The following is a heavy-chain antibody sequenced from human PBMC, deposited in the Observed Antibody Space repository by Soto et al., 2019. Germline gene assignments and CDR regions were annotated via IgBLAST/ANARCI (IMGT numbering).Heavy chain of an antibody. CDR3: TRVSGAFDI. Sequence: ASVKVSCKASGYTFTSYFIHWVRQAPGQGLEWMGIINPSSGTTTYAQKFQDRLTMTRDTSTSTVYMELSSLRSEDTAVYYCTRVSGAFDIWGQGTKVTVSS. CDR1: GYTFTSYF. J-gene: IGHJ3*02. V-gene: IGHV1-46*03. D-gene: IGHD1-26*01. CDR2: INPSSGTT.